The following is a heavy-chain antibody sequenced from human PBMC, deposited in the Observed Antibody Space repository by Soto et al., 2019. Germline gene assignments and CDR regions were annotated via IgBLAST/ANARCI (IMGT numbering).Heavy chain of an antibody. D-gene: IGHD2-15*01. V-gene: IGHV4-4*01. CDR1: SGSISSSNW. CDR2: IYHSGST. CDR3: ARGTYCSGGSCYSLWWFDP. J-gene: IGHJ5*02. Sequence: QVQLQESGPGLVKPSGTLSLTCAVSSGSISSSNWWSWVRQPPGKGLEWIGEIYHSGSTNYNPSLKSRVTISVDKSKNQFSLKLSSVTAADTAVYCCARGTYCSGGSCYSLWWFDPWGQGTLVTVSS.